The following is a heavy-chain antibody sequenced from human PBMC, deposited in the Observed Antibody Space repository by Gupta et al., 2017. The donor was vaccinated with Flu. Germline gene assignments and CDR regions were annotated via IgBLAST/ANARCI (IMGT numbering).Heavy chain of an antibody. V-gene: IGHV3-21*01. CDR3: ARRPDSSGYLDLSGVGMDV. Sequence: WVRQAPGKGLEWVSSISSSSSYIYYADSVKGRVTISRDNAKNSLYLQMNSLRAEDTAVYYCARRPDSSGYLDLSGVGMDVWGQGTTVTVSS. CDR2: ISSSSSYI. D-gene: IGHD3-22*01. J-gene: IGHJ6*02.